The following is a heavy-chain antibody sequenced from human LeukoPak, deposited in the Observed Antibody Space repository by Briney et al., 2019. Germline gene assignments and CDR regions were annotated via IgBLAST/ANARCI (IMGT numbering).Heavy chain of an antibody. CDR3: AKGLGNYFDH. J-gene: IGHJ4*02. D-gene: IGHD7-27*01. V-gene: IGHV3-30*02. Sequence: GESLRLSCAASGFTFSSYGMHWVRQAPGKGLEWVAFIRYDGSNKYYPDSVKGRFTISRDNSKNTLYLQMDSLRPEDTAVYYCAKGLGNYFDHWGQGTLVTVPS. CDR2: IRYDGSNK. CDR1: GFTFSSYG.